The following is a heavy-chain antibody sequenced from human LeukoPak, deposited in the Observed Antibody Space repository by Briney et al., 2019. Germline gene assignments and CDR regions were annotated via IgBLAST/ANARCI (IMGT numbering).Heavy chain of an antibody. V-gene: IGHV3-30*03. J-gene: IGHJ3*02. Sequence: PGGSLKLSCSASGFTFSSYGLHWVRQAPGKGLEWVAVISYDGSNKYYADSVKGRFTISRDNSKNTLYLQMNSLRAEDTAVYYCAGPPFDAFDIWGQRTMVTVSS. CDR2: ISYDGSNK. CDR1: GFTFSSYG. CDR3: AGPPFDAFDI.